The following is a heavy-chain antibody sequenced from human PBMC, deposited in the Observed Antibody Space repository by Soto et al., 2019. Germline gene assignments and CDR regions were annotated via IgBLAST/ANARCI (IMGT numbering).Heavy chain of an antibody. CDR2: ISYDGSNK. D-gene: IGHD4-4*01. J-gene: IGHJ6*02. Sequence: SLSLSCAASGFTFSTYVMHWVRPAPGKGLEWVAVISYDGSNKYYADSVKGRFIISRDNSKNTLYLQMNSLRAEDTAVYYCAKASTVSGHYYYGMDVWGQVTTVTVSS. CDR1: GFTFSTYV. CDR3: AKASTVSGHYYYGMDV. V-gene: IGHV3-30*18.